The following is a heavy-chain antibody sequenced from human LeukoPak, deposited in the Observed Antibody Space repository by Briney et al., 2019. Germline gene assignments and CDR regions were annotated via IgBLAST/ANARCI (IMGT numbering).Heavy chain of an antibody. D-gene: IGHD3-10*01. Sequence: SETLSLTCTVSGGSISSSSYYWGWIRQPPGKGLEWIGSIYYSGSTYYNPSLKSRVTISVDTSKNQFSLKLSSVTAADTAVYYCARDRDSHALWFGELSGRGWFDPWGQGTLVTVSS. CDR1: GGSISSSSYY. V-gene: IGHV4-39*07. CDR2: IYYSGST. J-gene: IGHJ5*02. CDR3: ARDRDSHALWFGELSGRGWFDP.